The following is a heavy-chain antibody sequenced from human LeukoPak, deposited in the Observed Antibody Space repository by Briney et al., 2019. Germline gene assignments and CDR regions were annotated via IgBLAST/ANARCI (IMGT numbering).Heavy chain of an antibody. Sequence: SGTLSLTCTVSGGSISSYYWGWIRQPPGEGLEWIGYIYYSGSTNYNPSLKSRVTISVDTSKNQFSLKLSSVTAADTAVYYCARSHSVWTSFDYWGQGTLVTVSS. CDR1: GGSISSYY. CDR3: ARSHSVWTSFDY. CDR2: IYYSGST. J-gene: IGHJ4*02. D-gene: IGHD3/OR15-3a*01. V-gene: IGHV4-59*01.